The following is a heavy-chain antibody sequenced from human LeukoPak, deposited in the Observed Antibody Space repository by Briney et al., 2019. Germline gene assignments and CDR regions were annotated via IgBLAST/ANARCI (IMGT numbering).Heavy chain of an antibody. J-gene: IGHJ4*02. CDR2: ISYGGSNK. D-gene: IGHD6-13*01. CDR1: GFTFSSYA. CDR3: ARDGYSSSWYYFDY. Sequence: GGSLRLSCAASGFTFSSYAMHWVRQAPGKGLEWVAVISYGGSNKYYADSVKGRFTISRDNSKNTLYLQMNSLRAEDTAVYYCARDGYSSSWYYFDYWGQGTLVTVSS. V-gene: IGHV3-30*04.